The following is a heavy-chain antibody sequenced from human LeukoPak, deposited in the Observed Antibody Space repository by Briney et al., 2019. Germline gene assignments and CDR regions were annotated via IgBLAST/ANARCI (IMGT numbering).Heavy chain of an antibody. CDR3: AREGGFYRPLDY. Sequence: SETLSLTCGVSGGSATSTNWWTWVRQPPGKGLEWIGEGHLDGRTNYNPSLKSRLTMSVDLSENHVSLKLTSVTAADTAVYYCAREGGFYRPLDYSGQGTLVTVSS. CDR1: GGSATSTNW. J-gene: IGHJ4*02. D-gene: IGHD3-3*01. V-gene: IGHV4-4*02. CDR2: GHLDGRT.